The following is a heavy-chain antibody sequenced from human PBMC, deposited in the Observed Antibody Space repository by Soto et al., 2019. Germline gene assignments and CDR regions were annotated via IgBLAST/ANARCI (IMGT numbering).Heavy chain of an antibody. J-gene: IGHJ4*02. CDR1: GYTFTSYA. CDR3: ARDKGGSYVDYFDY. D-gene: IGHD1-26*01. CDR2: INTNTGNP. Sequence: ASVKVSCKASGYTFTSYAMNWVRQAPGQGLEWMGWINTNTGNPTYAQGFTGRFVFSLDTSVSTAYLQICSLKAEDTAVYYCARDKGGSYVDYFDYWGQGTLVTVSS. V-gene: IGHV7-4-1*01.